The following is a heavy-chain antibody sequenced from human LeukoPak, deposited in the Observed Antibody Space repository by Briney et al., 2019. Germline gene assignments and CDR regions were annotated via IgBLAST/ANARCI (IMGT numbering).Heavy chain of an antibody. D-gene: IGHD3-9*01. CDR3: ARVAYYDILTGYYETAKNDY. J-gene: IGHJ4*02. CDR2: ISAYNGNT. V-gene: IGHV1-18*04. CDR1: GYTVTSYG. Sequence: TMNVYSEAYGYTVTSYGSSWVRQAPGQGLEWMGWISAYNGNTNYAQKLQGRVTMTTDTSTSTAYMELRSLRSDDTAVYYCARVAYYDILTGYYETAKNDYWGQGTLVTVSS.